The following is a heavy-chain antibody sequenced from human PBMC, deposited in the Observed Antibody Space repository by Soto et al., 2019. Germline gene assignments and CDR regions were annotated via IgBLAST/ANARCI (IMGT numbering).Heavy chain of an antibody. D-gene: IGHD3-22*01. Sequence: GGSLRLSCAASGFTFSSYGMHWVRQAPGKGLEWVAVIWYDGSNKYYADSVKGRFPNSRENSKNRLYLQMNSLRAEDTAVYYCARALPLPPHYYDSSGPFDYWGQGTLVTVSS. CDR1: GFTFSSYG. CDR2: IWYDGSNK. V-gene: IGHV3-33*01. CDR3: ARALPLPPHYYDSSGPFDY. J-gene: IGHJ4*02.